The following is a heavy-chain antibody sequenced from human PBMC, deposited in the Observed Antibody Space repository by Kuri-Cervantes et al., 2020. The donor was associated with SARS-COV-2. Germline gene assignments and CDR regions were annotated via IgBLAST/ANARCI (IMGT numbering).Heavy chain of an antibody. V-gene: IGHV3-74*01. CDR3: ARAGYYYDSSGYPFDY. CDR2: INSDGTST. J-gene: IGHJ4*02. D-gene: IGHD3-22*01. Sequence: GESLKISCAASGFTFSRYWMHWVRQAPGKGLVWVSRINSDGTSTSYADSVEGRFTISRDNAKNSLYLQMNSLRAEDTAVYYCARAGYYYDSSGYPFDYWGQGTLVTVSS. CDR1: GFTFSRYW.